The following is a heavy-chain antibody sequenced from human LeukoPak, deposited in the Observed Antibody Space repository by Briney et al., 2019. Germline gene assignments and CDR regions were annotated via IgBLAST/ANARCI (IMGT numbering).Heavy chain of an antibody. J-gene: IGHJ5*02. CDR1: GGPISSYY. CDR3: ARGEENWFDP. V-gene: IGHV4-59*01. CDR2: IYYSGST. Sequence: PSVTLSLTCTVSGGPISSYYWSWIRRPPEKGLEWIGYIYYSGSTNYNPSLKSRVTISVDTSKNQFSLKLSSVTAADTAVYYCARGEENWFDPWGQGTLVTVSS. D-gene: IGHD1-26*01.